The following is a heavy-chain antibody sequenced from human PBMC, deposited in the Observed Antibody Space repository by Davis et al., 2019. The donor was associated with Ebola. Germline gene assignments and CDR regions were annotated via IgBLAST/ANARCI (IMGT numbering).Heavy chain of an antibody. CDR2: INPHNGNT. CDR3: ARAQFPTTSDH. CDR1: GYTFASYG. Sequence: ASVKVSCKASGYTFASYGITWVRQAPGQGLEWMGWINPHNGNTNYAQNVQGRVIMTSDTATTTAYMEVGSLRSDDTAVYYCARAQFPTTSDHWGQGTLVTVSS. V-gene: IGHV1-18*04. J-gene: IGHJ4*02. D-gene: IGHD1-1*01.